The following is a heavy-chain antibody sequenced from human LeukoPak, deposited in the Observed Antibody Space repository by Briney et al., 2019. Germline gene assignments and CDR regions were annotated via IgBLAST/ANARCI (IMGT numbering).Heavy chain of an antibody. CDR2: ISSSSSYI. CDR1: GFTFSDSG. CDR3: ARDRRGYSYSFDY. Sequence: PGGSLRLSCAASGFTFSDSGMNWVRQAPGKGLEWVSFISSSSSYIYFADSMRGRFTISRDNAKNSLYLQMNSLRAEDTAVYYCARDRRGYSYSFDYWGQGTLVTVSS. J-gene: IGHJ4*02. D-gene: IGHD5-18*01. V-gene: IGHV3-21*01.